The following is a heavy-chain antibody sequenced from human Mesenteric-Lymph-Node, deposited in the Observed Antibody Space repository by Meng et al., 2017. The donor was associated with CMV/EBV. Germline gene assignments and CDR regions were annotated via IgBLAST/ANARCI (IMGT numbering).Heavy chain of an antibody. Sequence: GSLRLSCAVYSGSFSGYYWSWIRQAPGKGLEWIGEINHSGNTNYNPSLKSRVTISVDTSKNQFSLKVRSVTAADTAVYYCARDPFRRGCTSTNCQALEVWGQGTAVTVSS. CDR2: INHSGNT. D-gene: IGHD2-2*01. CDR3: ARDPFRRGCTSTNCQALEV. CDR1: SGSFSGYY. V-gene: IGHV4-34*01. J-gene: IGHJ6*02.